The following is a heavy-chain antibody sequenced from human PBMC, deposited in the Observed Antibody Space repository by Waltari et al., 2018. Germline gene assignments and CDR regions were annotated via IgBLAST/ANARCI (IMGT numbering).Heavy chain of an antibody. CDR1: GFPFSIYA. CDR3: AKGETSGWYRCFDY. CDR2: ITGSGGTT. V-gene: IGHV3-23*04. J-gene: IGHJ4*02. Sequence: EVQLVESGGDLVQPGGSLRLSCAASGFPFSIYAMSWVRQAPGKGLEWVSSITGSGGTTYYAASVKGQFTISRDNSKNTLYLQMNSLRAEDTAVYYCAKGETSGWYRCFDYWGQGALVTVSS. D-gene: IGHD6-19*01.